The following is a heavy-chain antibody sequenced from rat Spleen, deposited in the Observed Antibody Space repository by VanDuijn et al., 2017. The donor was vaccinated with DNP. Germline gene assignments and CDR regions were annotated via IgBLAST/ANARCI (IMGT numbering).Heavy chain of an antibody. CDR3: ARPIYNNHGGFAY. D-gene: IGHD1-10*01. V-gene: IGHV5-22*01. CDR2: ISYDGAGT. Sequence: EVQLVESGGGLVQPGRSLKLSCAASGFTFSDYYMAWVRQAPTKGLECVAYISYDGAGTYYRDSVKGRFTISRDNAKSTLYLQMNSLRSEDMATYYCARPIYNNHGGFAYWGQGTLVTVSS. CDR1: GFTFSDYY. J-gene: IGHJ3*01.